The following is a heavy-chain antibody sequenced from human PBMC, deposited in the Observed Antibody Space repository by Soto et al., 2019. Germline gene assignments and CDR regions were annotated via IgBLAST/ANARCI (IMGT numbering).Heavy chain of an antibody. D-gene: IGHD5-12*01. CDR1: GGSVSSCSYY. J-gene: IGHJ4*02. CDR2: IYYSGST. V-gene: IGHV4-61*01. Sequence: PSETLSLTCTVSGGSVSSCSYYWSWIRQPPGKGLEWIGYIYYSGSTNYNPSLKSRVTISVDTSKNQFSLKLSSVTAADTAVYYCARDGYRGYDSHYYEYWGQGTLVTVSS. CDR3: ARDGYRGYDSHYYEY.